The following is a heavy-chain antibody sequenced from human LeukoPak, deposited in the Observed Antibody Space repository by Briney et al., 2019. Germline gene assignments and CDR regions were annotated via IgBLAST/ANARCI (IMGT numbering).Heavy chain of an antibody. J-gene: IGHJ6*02. D-gene: IGHD3-10*01. CDR1: GYTFTSYD. V-gene: IGHV1-8*03. CDR3: ARDGGSGSYYVYGMDV. Sequence: ASVKVSCKASGYTFTSYDINWVRQATGQGLEWMGWMNPNSGNTGYAQKFQGRVTITRNTSISTAYMELSSLRSEDTAVYYCARDGGSGSYYVYGMDVWGQGTTVTVSS. CDR2: MNPNSGNT.